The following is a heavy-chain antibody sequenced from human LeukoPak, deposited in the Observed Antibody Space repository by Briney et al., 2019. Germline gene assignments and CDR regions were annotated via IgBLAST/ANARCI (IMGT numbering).Heavy chain of an antibody. J-gene: IGHJ4*02. CDR1: GGSISSSSYY. V-gene: IGHV4-39*01. CDR3: ARGLDDY. Sequence: PSETLSLTCTVSGGSISSSSYYWGWIRQPPGKGLEWIGTIYSSGSTYYNPSLKSRVTISVDTSKNQFSLKLSSVTAADTAVYYCARGLDDYWGQGTLVTVSS. CDR2: IYSSGST.